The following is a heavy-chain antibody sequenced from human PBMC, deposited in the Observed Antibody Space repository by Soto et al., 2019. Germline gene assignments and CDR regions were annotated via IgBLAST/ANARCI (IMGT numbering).Heavy chain of an antibody. CDR2: INAGNGNT. CDR3: ASDRGRGGSYYIYFYGMDV. CDR1: GYTCTSYA. J-gene: IGHJ6*02. Sequence: ASVKVSCTASGYTCTSYAMHWVRQAPGQRLEWMGWINAGNGNTKYSQKFQGRVTMTRDTSTSTVYMELSTLRSEDTAVYYCASDRGRGGSYYIYFYGMDVWGHGTTVTVSS. V-gene: IGHV1-3*01. D-gene: IGHD1-26*01.